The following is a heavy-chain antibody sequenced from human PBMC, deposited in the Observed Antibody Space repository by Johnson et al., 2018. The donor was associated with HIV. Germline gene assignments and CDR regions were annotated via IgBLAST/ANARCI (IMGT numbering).Heavy chain of an antibody. D-gene: IGHD2-15*01. V-gene: IGHV3-7*01. CDR3: AREGVEGAFDI. J-gene: IGHJ3*02. Sequence: VQLVESGGGLVQPGGSLRLSCAASGFTFSSYWMSWVRQAPGKGLEWVANIKQDGSEKYYVDSVKGRFTISRENAKNSLYLQMNSLRAEDTAVYYCAREGVEGAFDIWGQGTMVTVSS. CDR2: IKQDGSEK. CDR1: GFTFSSYW.